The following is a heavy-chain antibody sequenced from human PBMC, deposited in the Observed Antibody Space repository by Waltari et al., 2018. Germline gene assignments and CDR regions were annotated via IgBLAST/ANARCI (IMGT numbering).Heavy chain of an antibody. CDR3: ARLPYYYDSSGLSAFDI. CDR1: GYSFTSYW. V-gene: IGHV5-51*01. D-gene: IGHD3-22*01. J-gene: IGHJ3*02. Sequence: EVQLVQSGAEVKKPGESLKISCKGSGYSFTSYWLGWVRQVPGKCLEWMGIIYPGDSDTRYSPSFQGQVTISADKSISTAYLQWSSLKASDTAMYYCARLPYYYDSSGLSAFDIWGQGTMVTVSS. CDR2: IYPGDSDT.